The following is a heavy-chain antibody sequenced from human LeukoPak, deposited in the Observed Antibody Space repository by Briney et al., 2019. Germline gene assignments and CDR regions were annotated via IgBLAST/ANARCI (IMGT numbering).Heavy chain of an antibody. CDR3: ARILTPDRSGVYYSMDV. D-gene: IGHD3-22*01. Sequence: PSETLSLTCTVSGGSISRYYLRWIRQPAGKGLEWMGRIYTSGSTKYNPSLKSRVTMSGDTSKNQFSLKLSSVTAADTAVYYCARILTPDRSGVYYSMDVWGQGTTVTASS. CDR1: GGSISRYY. CDR2: IYTSGST. J-gene: IGHJ6*02. V-gene: IGHV4-4*07.